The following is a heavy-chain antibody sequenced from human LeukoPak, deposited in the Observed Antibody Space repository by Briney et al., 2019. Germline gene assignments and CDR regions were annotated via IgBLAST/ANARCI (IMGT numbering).Heavy chain of an antibody. V-gene: IGHV3-48*03. D-gene: IGHD6-13*01. CDR3: ATDGGPEYSSSWYLY. J-gene: IGHJ4*02. CDR1: GFTFSSYE. CDR2: ISSSGRTK. Sequence: GGSLRLSCAASGFTFSSYEMNWVRQAPGKGLEWVSYISSSGRTKYYADSVKGRFTISRDNAKNSLYLQMNSLRAEDTAVYYCATDGGPEYSSSWYLYWGQGTLVTVSS.